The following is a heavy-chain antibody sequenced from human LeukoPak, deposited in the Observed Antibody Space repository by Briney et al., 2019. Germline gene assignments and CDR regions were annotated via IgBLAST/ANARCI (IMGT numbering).Heavy chain of an antibody. V-gene: IGHV1-8*01. CDR2: MNPNSGNT. CDR1: GYTFTSYD. CDR3: ARSYSSGSRNFDY. Sequence: ASVKVSCKASGYTFTSYDINWVRQATGQGLEWMGWMNPNSGNTGSVQKFQGRVTITRNTSIRTAYMELSSLRSEDTAVYYCARSYSSGSRNFDYWGQGTLVTVSS. D-gene: IGHD5-18*01. J-gene: IGHJ4*02.